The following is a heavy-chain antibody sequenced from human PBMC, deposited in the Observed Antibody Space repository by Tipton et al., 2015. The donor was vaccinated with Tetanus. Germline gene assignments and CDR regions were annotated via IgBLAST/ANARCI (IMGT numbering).Heavy chain of an antibody. J-gene: IGHJ5*02. CDR2: IYYTGST. Sequence: TLSLTCTVSGGSITYFYWSWIRQPPGKGLEWIGYIYYTGSTKSNPSLQSRVTISIDTSKNQFSLKLNSVTAADTAVYYCARGFQERWQKSGWFDPWGQGTLVTVSS. D-gene: IGHD5-24*01. CDR1: GGSITYFY. CDR3: ARGFQERWQKSGWFDP. V-gene: IGHV4-59*12.